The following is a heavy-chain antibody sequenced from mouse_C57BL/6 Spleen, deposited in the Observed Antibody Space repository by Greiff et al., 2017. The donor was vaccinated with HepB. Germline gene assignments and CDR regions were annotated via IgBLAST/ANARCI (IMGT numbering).Heavy chain of an antibody. Sequence: VQLQQSGPGLVQPSQSLSITCTVSGFSLTSYGVHWVRQSPGKGLEWLGVIWSGGNTDYNAAFISRLSISKDNSKSQVFFKMNSLQADDTAIYYCARNSVTTEFDYWGQGTTLTVSS. CDR2: IWSGGNT. V-gene: IGHV2-2*01. D-gene: IGHD1-1*01. CDR3: ARNSVTTEFDY. J-gene: IGHJ2*01. CDR1: GFSLTSYG.